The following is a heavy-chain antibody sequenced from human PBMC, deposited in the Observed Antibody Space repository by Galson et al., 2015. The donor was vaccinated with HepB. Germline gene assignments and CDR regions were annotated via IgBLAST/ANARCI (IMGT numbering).Heavy chain of an antibody. D-gene: IGHD2-2*02. J-gene: IGHJ6*03. V-gene: IGHV1-3*01. CDR1: GYTFTSYA. Sequence: SVKVSCKASGYTFTSYAMHWVRQAPGQRLEWMGWINAGNGNTKYSQKFQGRVTITRDTSASTAYMELSSLRSEDTAVYYCARAQYCSSTSCYKTRYYYYYMDVWGKGTTVTVSS. CDR2: INAGNGNT. CDR3: ARAQYCSSTSCYKTRYYYYYMDV.